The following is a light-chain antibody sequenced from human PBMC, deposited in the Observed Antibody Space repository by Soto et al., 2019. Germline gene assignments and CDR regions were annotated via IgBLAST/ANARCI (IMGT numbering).Light chain of an antibody. V-gene: IGLV2-14*01. CDR3: SSYSSVTTLWV. Sequence: QSALTQPASVSGSPGQSITISCTGTSSDVGAYKYVSWYQQHPGKAPKLIIYEVSNRPSGVSNRFSGSKSGNTASLTVSGLQAEDEADYYCSSYSSVTTLWVFGGGTKLTVL. CDR2: EVS. CDR1: SSDVGAYKY. J-gene: IGLJ3*02.